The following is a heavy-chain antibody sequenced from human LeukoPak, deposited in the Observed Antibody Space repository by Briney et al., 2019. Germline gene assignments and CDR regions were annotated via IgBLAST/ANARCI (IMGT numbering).Heavy chain of an antibody. CDR2: IYWDVDK. D-gene: IGHD6-6*01. CDR1: GFSLGTSGVG. CDR3: AHSREYIDAFDI. J-gene: IGHJ3*02. V-gene: IGHV2-5*02. Sequence: SGPTLMKPTPTLTLTFTFSGFSLGTSGVGVGWIRQPPGKALEWLALIYWDVDKRYSPSLKSRLTITKDTSKNQVVLTMTNMDPVDTATYYCAHSREYIDAFDIWGQGTMVTVSS.